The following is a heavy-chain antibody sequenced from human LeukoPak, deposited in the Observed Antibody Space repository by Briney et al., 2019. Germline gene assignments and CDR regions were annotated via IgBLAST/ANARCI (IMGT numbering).Heavy chain of an antibody. V-gene: IGHV1-2*02. CDR1: GYTFTSYY. D-gene: IGHD3-10*01. J-gene: IGHJ4*02. CDR2: INPNSGGT. Sequence: ASVKVSCKASGYTFTSYYMHWVRQPPGQGLESMGWINPNSGGTNYAQKFQGRVTMTRDTSISTAYMELSRLRSDDTAVYYCARASIDHPGRSGSYSHLLWWGQGTLVTVSS. CDR3: ARASIDHPGRSGSYSHLLW.